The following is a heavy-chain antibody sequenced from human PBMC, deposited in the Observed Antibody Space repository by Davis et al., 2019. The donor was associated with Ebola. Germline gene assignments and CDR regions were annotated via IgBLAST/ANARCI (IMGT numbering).Heavy chain of an antibody. CDR2: IYHSGST. J-gene: IGHJ4*02. Sequence: PSETLSLTCTVSGYSISSGYYWVWIRQPLGKGLEWIGSIYHSGSTYYNPSLKSRVTISVDTSKNQFSLKLSSVTAADTAVYYCARELGAVAGTGFDYWGQGTLVTVSS. CDR3: ARELGAVAGTGFDY. CDR1: GYSISSGYY. D-gene: IGHD6-19*01. V-gene: IGHV4-38-2*02.